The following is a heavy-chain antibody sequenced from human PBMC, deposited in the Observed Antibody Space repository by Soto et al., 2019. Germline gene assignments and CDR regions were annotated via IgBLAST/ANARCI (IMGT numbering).Heavy chain of an antibody. J-gene: IGHJ4*02. V-gene: IGHV1-2*02. D-gene: IGHD3-3*01. CDR2: INPNSGGT. CDR1: GYTFTGYY. CDR3: ARDHNSDFWSGYSAVYDY. Sequence: ASVKVSCKASGYTFTGYYMHWVRQAPGQGLEWMGWINPNSGGTNYAQKFQGRVTMTRDTSISTAYMELSRLRSDDTAVYYCARDHNSDFWSGYSAVYDYWGQGTLVTVS.